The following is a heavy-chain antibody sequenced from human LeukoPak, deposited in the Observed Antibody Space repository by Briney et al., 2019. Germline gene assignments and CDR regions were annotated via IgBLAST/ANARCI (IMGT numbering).Heavy chain of an antibody. CDR1: GFTFSSYS. V-gene: IGHV3-48*01. J-gene: IGHJ6*02. Sequence: GGSLRLSCAASGFTFSSYSMNWVRQAPGKGLEWVSYISSSSTIYYADSVKGRFTISRDNAKNSLYLQMNSLRAEDTAVYYCARSPSGYSYYGMDVWGQGTTVTVSS. CDR3: ARSPSGYSYYGMDV. CDR2: ISSSSTI. D-gene: IGHD5-18*01.